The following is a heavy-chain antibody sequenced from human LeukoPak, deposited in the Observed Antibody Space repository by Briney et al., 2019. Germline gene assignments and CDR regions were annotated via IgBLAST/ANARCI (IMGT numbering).Heavy chain of an antibody. CDR3: AKELTGDPYDAFDI. J-gene: IGHJ3*02. D-gene: IGHD7-27*01. Sequence: PGGSLRLSCAASGFDLTRHAMSWVRQTPGKGLEWVSDIRSDSFTATYADSVKGRFTISRDNSKNTLYLQMNSLGAEDTAVYYCAKELTGDPYDAFDIWGQGTMVTVSS. CDR1: GFDLTRHA. V-gene: IGHV3-23*01. CDR2: IRSDSFTA.